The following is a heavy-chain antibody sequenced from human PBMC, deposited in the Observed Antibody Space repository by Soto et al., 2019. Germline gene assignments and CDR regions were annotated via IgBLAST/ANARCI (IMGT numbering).Heavy chain of an antibody. D-gene: IGHD1-26*01. Sequence: PWGALRLSCAASGFTFSSYAMHWVRQAPGKGLEWVAVISYDGSNKYYADSVKGRFTISRDNSKNTLYLQMNSLRAEDTAVYYCAVPGASDAFDIWGQGTMVTVSS. CDR1: GFTFSSYA. CDR2: ISYDGSNK. J-gene: IGHJ3*02. CDR3: AVPGASDAFDI. V-gene: IGHV3-30-3*01.